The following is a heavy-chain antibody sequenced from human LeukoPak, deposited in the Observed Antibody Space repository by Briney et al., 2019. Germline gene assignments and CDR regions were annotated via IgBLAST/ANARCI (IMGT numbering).Heavy chain of an antibody. CDR1: GFTFSNYG. V-gene: IGHV3-23*01. CDR2: ISGSGGST. D-gene: IGHD6-13*01. J-gene: IGHJ4*02. Sequence: GGSLRLSCAASGFTFSNYGLSWVRQAPGKGLEWVSTISGSGGSTYYADSVKGRFTISRDNSKNTLYLQMNSLRVEDTAVYYCAKEYSSSWYYLDYWGQGTLVTVSS. CDR3: AKEYSSSWYYLDY.